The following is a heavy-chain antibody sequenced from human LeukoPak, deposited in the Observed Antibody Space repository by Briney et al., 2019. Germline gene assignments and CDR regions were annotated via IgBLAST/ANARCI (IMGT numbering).Heavy chain of an antibody. CDR3: ARHDNDDDFDY. CDR2: INMYTANP. D-gene: IGHD3-16*01. J-gene: IGHJ4*02. Sequence: AASVKVSCKASGYTFTRYAINWLRQAPGQGLEWMGWINMYTANPAYAQGFTERFVFSLDTAVTTAYLQISNLKTEDTAAYYCARHDNDDDFDYWGQGTLVTVSS. V-gene: IGHV7-4-1*02. CDR1: GYTFTRYA.